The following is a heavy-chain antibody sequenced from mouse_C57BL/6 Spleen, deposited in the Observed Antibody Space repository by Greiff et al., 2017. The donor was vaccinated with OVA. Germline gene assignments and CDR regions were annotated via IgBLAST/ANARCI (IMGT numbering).Heavy chain of an antibody. CDR2: IYPGSGST. V-gene: IGHV1-55*01. Sequence: VQLQQPGAELVKPGASVKMSCKASGYTFTSYWITWVKQRPGQGLEWIGDIYPGSGSTNYNEKFKSKATLTVDTSSSTAYMQLSSLTSEDSAVYDCARSPDYDDAMDYWGQGTSVTVSS. CDR1: GYTFTSYW. D-gene: IGHD2-4*01. J-gene: IGHJ4*01. CDR3: ARSPDYDDAMDY.